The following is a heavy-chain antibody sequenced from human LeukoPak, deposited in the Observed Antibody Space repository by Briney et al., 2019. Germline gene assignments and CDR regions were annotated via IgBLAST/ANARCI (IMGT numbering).Heavy chain of an antibody. J-gene: IGHJ4*02. CDR1: GGSISSSSYY. CDR2: IYYSGST. V-gene: IGHV4-39*07. D-gene: IGHD3-9*01. CDR3: ARTGYFDWSPIDY. Sequence: SETLSLTCTVSGGSISSSSYYWGWIRQPPGKGLEWIGSIYYSGSTYYNPSLKSRVTISVDTSKNQFSLKLSSVTAADTAVYYCARTGYFDWSPIDYWGQGTLVTVSS.